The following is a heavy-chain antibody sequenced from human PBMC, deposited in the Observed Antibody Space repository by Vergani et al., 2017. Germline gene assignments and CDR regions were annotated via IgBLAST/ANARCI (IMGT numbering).Heavy chain of an antibody. CDR1: GGSFSGYY. J-gene: IGHJ5*02. D-gene: IGHD6-13*01. CDR3: ARVEGSSWHKPAYNWFDP. V-gene: IGHV4-34*01. Sequence: QVQLQQWGAGLLKPSETLSLTCAVYGGSFSGYYWGWIRQLPGKGLEWIGSIYHSGSTYYNPSLKSRVTISVDTSKNQFSLKLSSVTAADTAVYYCARVEGSSWHKPAYNWFDPWGQGTLVTVSS. CDR2: IYHSGST.